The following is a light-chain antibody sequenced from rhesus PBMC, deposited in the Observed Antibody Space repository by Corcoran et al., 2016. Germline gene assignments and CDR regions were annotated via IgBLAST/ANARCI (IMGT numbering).Light chain of an antibody. CDR3: LQYSSSPWT. CDR1: QSISSW. J-gene: IGKJ1*01. Sequence: DIQMTQSPSSLSASVGDTVTITCRASQSISSWLDWSQQKPGKAPKLLIYKASSLQSGVPSRFSGSGSGTDFTLTIRSLQPEDFATYYCLQYSSSPWTFGQGTKVEIK. V-gene: IGKV1-22*01. CDR2: KAS.